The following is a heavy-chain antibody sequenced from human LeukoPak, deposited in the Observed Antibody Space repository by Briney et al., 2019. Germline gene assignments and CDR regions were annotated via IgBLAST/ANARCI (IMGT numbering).Heavy chain of an antibody. V-gene: IGHV1-2*02. J-gene: IGHJ4*02. Sequence: ASVKVSCKASGYTFTSYGISWVRQAPGQGLEWMGWINPNSGGTNYAQKFQGRVTMTRDTSISTAYMELSRLRSDDTAVYYCARGDYYDSSGYYSPFDYWGQGTPVTVSS. CDR2: INPNSGGT. CDR1: GYTFTSYG. CDR3: ARGDYYDSSGYYSPFDY. D-gene: IGHD3-22*01.